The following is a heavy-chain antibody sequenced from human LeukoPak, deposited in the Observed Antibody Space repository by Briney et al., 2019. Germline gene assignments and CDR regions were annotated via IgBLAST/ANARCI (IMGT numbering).Heavy chain of an antibody. V-gene: IGHV4-4*02. CDR1: GDSISSSNW. D-gene: IGHD4-23*01. CDR2: IFHTGTT. J-gene: IGHJ4*02. Sequence: SETLSLTCAVSGDSISSSNWWTWVRQPPGKGLEWIGEIFHTGTTNYNLSLKSRVTISVDKSKNQFSLKLSSVTAADTAVYYCARNGGNSDVDNWGQGTLVTVSS. CDR3: ARNGGNSDVDN.